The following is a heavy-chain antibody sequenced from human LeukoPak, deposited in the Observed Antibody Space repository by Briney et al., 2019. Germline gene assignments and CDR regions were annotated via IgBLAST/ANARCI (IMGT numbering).Heavy chain of an antibody. CDR1: GGSISSGSYY. CDR3: ARVWGDFWSGSDAFDI. Sequence: SETLSLTCTVSGGSISSGSYYWSWTRQPAGKGLEWIGRIYTSGSTNYNPSLKSRVTISVDTSKNQFSLKLSSVTAADTAVYYCARVWGDFWSGSDAFDIWGQGTMVTVSS. V-gene: IGHV4-61*02. J-gene: IGHJ3*02. CDR2: IYTSGST. D-gene: IGHD3-3*01.